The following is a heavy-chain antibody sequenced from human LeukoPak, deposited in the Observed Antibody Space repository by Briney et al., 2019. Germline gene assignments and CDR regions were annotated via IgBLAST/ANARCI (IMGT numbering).Heavy chain of an antibody. Sequence: LSLTCTVSGGSISYYYWIWIRQAPGKGLEWVSYISSSGSTIYYADSVKGRFTISRDNAKNSLYLQMNSLRAEDTAVYYCARVGEDYGAVGDELDYWGQGTLVTVSS. J-gene: IGHJ4*02. CDR1: GGSISYYY. CDR3: ARVGEDYGAVGDELDY. CDR2: ISSSGSTI. D-gene: IGHD4-17*01. V-gene: IGHV3-11*01.